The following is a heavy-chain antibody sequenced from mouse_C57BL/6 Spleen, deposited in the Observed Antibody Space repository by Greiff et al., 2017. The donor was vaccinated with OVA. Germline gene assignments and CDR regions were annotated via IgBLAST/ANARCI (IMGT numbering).Heavy chain of an antibody. V-gene: IGHV5-4*03. CDR2: ISDGGSYT. CDR3: ARGHDGYPFDY. Sequence: EVKLVESGGGLVKPGGSLKLSCAASGFTFSSYAMSWVRQTPEKRLEWVATISDGGSYTYYPDNVKGRFTISRDNAKNNLYLQMSHLTSEDTAMYYCARGHDGYPFDYWGQGTTLTVSS. CDR1: GFTFSSYA. J-gene: IGHJ2*01. D-gene: IGHD2-3*01.